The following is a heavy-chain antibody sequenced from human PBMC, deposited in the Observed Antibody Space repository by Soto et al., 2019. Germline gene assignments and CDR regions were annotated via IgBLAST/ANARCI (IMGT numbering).Heavy chain of an antibody. CDR2: VIHTGRT. Sequence: SETLSLTCTVYARSFSGYYWSWIRQPPGKGLEWIGEVIHTGRTNYNPSLKGRVTISVDTSKNQFSLNLSSVTAADTAVYYCARSPKSRDFPYYFDFWGQGTQVTVSS. CDR1: ARSFSGYY. J-gene: IGHJ4*02. V-gene: IGHV4-34*12. CDR3: ARSPKSRDFPYYFDF.